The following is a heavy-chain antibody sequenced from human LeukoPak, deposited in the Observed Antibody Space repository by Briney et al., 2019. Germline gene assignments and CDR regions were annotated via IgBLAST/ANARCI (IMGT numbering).Heavy chain of an antibody. D-gene: IGHD6-19*01. CDR1: SGSISHYY. J-gene: IGHJ4*02. V-gene: IGHV4-4*07. Sequence: SETLSLTCTVSSGSISHYYWAWIRQPAGKGLEWIGRISRSGSTNYNPSLKSRVTMSVDTSKNQFSLKLSSVTAADTAVYYCARATGIAVAGYFDYWGQGTLVTVSS. CDR3: ARATGIAVAGYFDY. CDR2: ISRSGST.